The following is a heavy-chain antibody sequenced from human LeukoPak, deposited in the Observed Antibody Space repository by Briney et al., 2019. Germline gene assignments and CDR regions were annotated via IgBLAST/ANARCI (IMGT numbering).Heavy chain of an antibody. CDR1: GGSISSYY. Sequence: SETLSLTCTVSGGSISSYYWSWIRQPPGKGLEWIGYIYYSGSTNYNPSLKSRVTISVDTSKNQFSLKLSSVTAADTAVYYCARAQKGKYFDYWGQGALVTVSS. V-gene: IGHV4-59*01. J-gene: IGHJ4*02. CDR2: IYYSGST. CDR3: ARAQKGKYFDY.